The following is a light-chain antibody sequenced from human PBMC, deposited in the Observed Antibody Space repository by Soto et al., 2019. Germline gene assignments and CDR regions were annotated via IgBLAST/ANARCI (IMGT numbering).Light chain of an antibody. CDR2: EGS. CDR3: CSYAVSSLV. CDR1: SSDVGSYNL. J-gene: IGLJ2*01. V-gene: IGLV2-23*01. Sequence: QSALTQPASVSGSPGQSITISCTGTSSDVGSYNLVSWYQQHPGKAPKLMIYEGSKRPSGVSIRFSGSKSGNTASLTISGLQAEDEADYYCCSYAVSSLVFGGGTKLTVL.